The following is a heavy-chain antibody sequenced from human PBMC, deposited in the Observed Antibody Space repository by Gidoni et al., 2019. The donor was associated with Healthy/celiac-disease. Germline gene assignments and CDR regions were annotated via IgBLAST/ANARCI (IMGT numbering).Heavy chain of an antibody. J-gene: IGHJ4*02. CDR1: GFTFSSYG. Sequence: QVQLVESGGGVVQPGRSLRLSCAASGFTFSSYGMHWVRQAPGKGLEWVAVIWYDGSNKDYADSVKGRFTISRDNSKNTLYLQMNSLRAEDTAVYYCARDKAVAGTHYFDYWGQGTLDTVSS. D-gene: IGHD6-19*01. V-gene: IGHV3-33*01. CDR2: IWYDGSNK. CDR3: ARDKAVAGTHYFDY.